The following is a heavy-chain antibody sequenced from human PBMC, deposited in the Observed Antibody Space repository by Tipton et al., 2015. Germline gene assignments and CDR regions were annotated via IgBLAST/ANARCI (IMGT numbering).Heavy chain of an antibody. CDR3: AKDFGAANHYKVIYY. D-gene: IGHD4/OR15-4a*01. J-gene: IGHJ4*02. Sequence: QLVQSGAEVKKPGSSVKLSCKVSGGTFRNSGISWVRQAPGHGLEWLGGVIPVFGPTNYAQKFQGRVTITADESTNTAYMHLSDLRSEDTAVYFCAKDFGAANHYKVIYYWGQVTLVTVPS. CDR1: GGTFRNSG. V-gene: IGHV1-69*01. CDR2: VIPVFGPT.